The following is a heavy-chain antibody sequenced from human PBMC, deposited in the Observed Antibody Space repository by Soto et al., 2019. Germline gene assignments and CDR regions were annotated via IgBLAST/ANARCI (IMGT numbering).Heavy chain of an antibody. CDR2: IIPIFGTA. Sequence: SVKVSCKASGGTFSSYAISWVRQAPGQGLEWMGGIIPIFGTANYAQKFQGRVTITADESTSTAYMELSSLRSEDTAVYYCARGELVRVHGSSGYFYGMDVWGQGTTVTVSS. CDR3: ARGELVRVHGSSGYFYGMDV. V-gene: IGHV1-69*13. J-gene: IGHJ6*02. D-gene: IGHD3-22*01. CDR1: GGTFSSYA.